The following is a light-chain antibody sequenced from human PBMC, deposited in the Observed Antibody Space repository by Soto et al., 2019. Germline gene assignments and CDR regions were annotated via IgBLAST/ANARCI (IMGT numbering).Light chain of an antibody. J-gene: IGKJ2*01. CDR3: HQYDDGPYT. CDR1: QSVSSN. CDR2: GAF. Sequence: EIVMTQSPATLSLSPGERATLSCRASQSVSSNVAWYQQIPGQTPRLLIYGAFTRATGIPVRFSGSGSGTEFTLTISSLQSEDFAVYYCHQYDDGPYTFGQGTKVEI. V-gene: IGKV3-15*01.